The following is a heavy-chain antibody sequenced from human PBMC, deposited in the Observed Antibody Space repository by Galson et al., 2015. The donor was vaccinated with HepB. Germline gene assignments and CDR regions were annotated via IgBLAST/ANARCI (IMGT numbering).Heavy chain of an antibody. CDR2: ISSSASTI. CDR1: GFTFSSFE. CDR3: ARDSGIDSSGYSSFDY. V-gene: IGHV3-48*03. Sequence: SLRLSCAASGFTFSSFEINWVRQAPGKGLEWISYISSSASTIYYADSVKGRFTISRDNSKNTLYLQMNSLRAEDTAVYYCARDSGIDSSGYSSFDYWGQGTLVTVSS. J-gene: IGHJ4*02. D-gene: IGHD3-22*01.